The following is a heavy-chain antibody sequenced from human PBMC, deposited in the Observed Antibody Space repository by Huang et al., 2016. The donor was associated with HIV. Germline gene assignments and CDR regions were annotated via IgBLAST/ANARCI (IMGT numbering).Heavy chain of an antibody. CDR2: INGDGSST. V-gene: IGHV3-74*01. J-gene: IGHJ2*01. D-gene: IGHD7-27*01. CDR3: ARGTRLTGLWYFDL. Sequence: EVQLVESGGGLVQPGGSLRLSCAASGFTFSSYWMHWVRQAPGKGLVWVSRINGDGSSTNYADSVKGRVTISRDNAKNTLYVQVNSLRAEDTAVYYCARGTRLTGLWYFDLWGRGTLVIVSS. CDR1: GFTFSSYW.